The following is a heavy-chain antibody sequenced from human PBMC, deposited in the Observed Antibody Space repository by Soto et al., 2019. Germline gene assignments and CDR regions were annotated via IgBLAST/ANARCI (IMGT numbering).Heavy chain of an antibody. CDR1: GDSVSNYY. CDR3: ARGDNYDSSRPFDP. CDR2: VFYSGYT. J-gene: IGHJ5*02. D-gene: IGHD3-22*01. V-gene: IGHV4-59*02. Sequence: SETLSLTCTVSGDSVSNYYLYWIRQPPGKGLECIGYVFYSGYTNYAPSFKSRVTMSVDASKNQFSLKLSSLTAADTAVYYCARGDNYDSSRPFDPWGQGTQVTVSS.